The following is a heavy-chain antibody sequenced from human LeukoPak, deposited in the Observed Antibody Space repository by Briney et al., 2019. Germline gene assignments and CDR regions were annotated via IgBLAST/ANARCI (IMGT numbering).Heavy chain of an antibody. V-gene: IGHV3-21*04. Sequence: GGSLRLSCAASGFTFSSYSMNWVRQAPGKGLEWVSSISSSSSYIYYADSVQGRFTISRDNSKNTLYLQMNSLRAEDTAVYYCAARPTYYDILTGYYGYWGQGTLVTVSS. D-gene: IGHD3-9*01. J-gene: IGHJ4*02. CDR3: AARPTYYDILTGYYGY. CDR1: GFTFSSYS. CDR2: ISSSSSYI.